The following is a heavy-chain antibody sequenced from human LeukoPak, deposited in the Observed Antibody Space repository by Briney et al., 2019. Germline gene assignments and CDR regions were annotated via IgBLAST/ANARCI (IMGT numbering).Heavy chain of an antibody. CDR3: ARVIAAAGSDY. D-gene: IGHD6-13*01. V-gene: IGHV7-4-1*02. Sequence: ASVKVSCKASGYTFTSYAMSWVRQAPGQGLEWMGWINTNTGNPTYAQGFTGRFVFSLDTSVSAAYLQISSLKAEDTAVYYCARVIAAAGSDYWGQGTLVTVSS. CDR1: GYTFTSYA. J-gene: IGHJ4*02. CDR2: INTNTGNP.